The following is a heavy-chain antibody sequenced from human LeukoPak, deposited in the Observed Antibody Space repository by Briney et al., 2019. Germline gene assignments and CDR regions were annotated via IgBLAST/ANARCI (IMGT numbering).Heavy chain of an antibody. CDR3: ATMAASDAEYFQH. CDR2: INPSSGST. CDR1: GYTFTYYY. V-gene: IGHV1-46*01. J-gene: IGHJ1*01. Sequence: ASVKVSCKASGYTFTYYYMHWVRQAPGQGLEWMGIINPSSGSTSYAQKFQGRVTMTRDTSTSTVYMDVSSLRSDDTAVYYCATMAASDAEYFQHWGQGTLVTVSS. D-gene: IGHD6-13*01.